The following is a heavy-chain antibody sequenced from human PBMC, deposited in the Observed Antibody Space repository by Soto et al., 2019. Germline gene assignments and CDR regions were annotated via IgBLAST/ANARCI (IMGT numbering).Heavy chain of an antibody. J-gene: IGHJ2*01. CDR3: ARPFQSWPGGWYFDL. Sequence: QVQLVQSGAEVKKPGSSVKVSCKASGGTISSYSINWVRQAPGQGLEWMGGIIPIFGTANYAQKFQGRVTLTADESTSTAHIELSSLRNEDTAVYYCARPFQSWPGGWYFDLWGRGTLVTVSS. CDR1: GGTISSYS. V-gene: IGHV1-69*01. CDR2: IIPIFGTA. D-gene: IGHD3-16*01.